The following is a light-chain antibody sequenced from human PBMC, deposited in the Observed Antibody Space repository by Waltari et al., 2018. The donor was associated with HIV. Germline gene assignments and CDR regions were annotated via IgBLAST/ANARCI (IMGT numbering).Light chain of an antibody. V-gene: IGKV1-39*01. Sequence: DIQMTQSPSSLSASKGDRVTITCRASQPISKYLNWYQQKAGRAPTLLIYTVSNLQSGVPSRFSASGSGTEFTLTISSLHPEDFATYYCQQSFRSPWTFGQGTKVEVK. J-gene: IGKJ1*01. CDR3: QQSFRSPWT. CDR1: QPISKY. CDR2: TVS.